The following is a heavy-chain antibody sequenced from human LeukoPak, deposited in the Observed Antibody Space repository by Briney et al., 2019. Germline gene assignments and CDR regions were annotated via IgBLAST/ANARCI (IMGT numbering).Heavy chain of an antibody. J-gene: IGHJ4*02. CDR1: GFTFSSYA. V-gene: IGHV3-23*01. CDR2: ISGGGAVT. D-gene: IGHD5-12*01. CDR3: AKEPRVATIEIFDY. Sequence: GGSLRLSCAASGFTFSSYAMSWVRQAPGKGLEWVSSISGGGAVTYYADSVKGRFTISRDNSKNPVYLQMNSLRAEDTAVYYCAKEPRVATIEIFDYWGQGTLVTVSS.